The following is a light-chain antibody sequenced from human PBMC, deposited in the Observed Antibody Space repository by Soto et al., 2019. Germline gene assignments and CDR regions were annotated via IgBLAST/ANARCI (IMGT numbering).Light chain of an antibody. CDR3: QQYNNWPPGYT. CDR1: QSVSSN. V-gene: IGKV3D-15*01. CDR2: GAS. Sequence: EIVMTQSPATLSVSPGERATLSCRASQSVSSNLAWYQQKPGQAPRLLIYGASIRATGIPARFSGSGSGTEFTLTISSLQSEDFAVYYCQQYNNWPPGYTLGQGTKLEIK. J-gene: IGKJ2*01.